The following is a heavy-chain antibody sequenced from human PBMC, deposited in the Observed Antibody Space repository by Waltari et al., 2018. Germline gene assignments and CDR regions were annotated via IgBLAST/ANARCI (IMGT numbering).Heavy chain of an antibody. CDR2: INTNSGNP. Sequence: QVELVQSGPELKKPGASVQVSCRASGYGFTPSAINWVRQAPGRGFELMGWINTNSGNPTYVQGFTGRFVFSLDTLVSTAFLQINSLEAEDTAVYYCAREVVPAATIVVNWFDPWGQGTLVTVSS. D-gene: IGHD2-2*01. J-gene: IGHJ5*02. CDR1: GYGFTPSA. V-gene: IGHV7-4-1*02. CDR3: AREVVPAATIVVNWFDP.